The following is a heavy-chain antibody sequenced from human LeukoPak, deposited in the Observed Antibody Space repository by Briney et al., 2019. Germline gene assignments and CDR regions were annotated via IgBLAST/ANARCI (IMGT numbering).Heavy chain of an antibody. CDR3: ARDSNTYYYDSSGPPV. CDR1: GYTFTGYY. Sequence: ASVKVSCKASGYTFTGYYMHWVRQAPGQGPEWMGWINPNSGGTNHAQKFQGRVTMTRDTSISTAYMELSRLRSDDTAVYYCARDSNTYYYDSSGPPVWGQGTTVTVSS. D-gene: IGHD3-22*01. J-gene: IGHJ6*02. V-gene: IGHV1-2*02. CDR2: INPNSGGT.